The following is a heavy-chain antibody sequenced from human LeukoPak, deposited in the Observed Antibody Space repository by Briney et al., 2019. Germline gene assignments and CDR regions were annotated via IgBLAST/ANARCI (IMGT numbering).Heavy chain of an antibody. Sequence: GSLRLSCAASGFTLSSYSMNWVRQAPGRGREWVSYISSSSSTIYYADSVKGRFTISRDNAKNSLYLQMNSLRAEDTAVYYCARDPSRFLYHLTWFDPWGQGTLVTVSS. V-gene: IGHV3-48*01. CDR3: ARDPSRFLYHLTWFDP. CDR1: GFTLSSYS. CDR2: ISSSSSTI. J-gene: IGHJ5*02. D-gene: IGHD3-3*01.